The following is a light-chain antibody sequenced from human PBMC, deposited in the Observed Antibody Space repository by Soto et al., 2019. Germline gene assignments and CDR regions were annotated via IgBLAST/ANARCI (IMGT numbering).Light chain of an antibody. Sequence: EIVLTQSPGTLSLSPGERATLSCRASPSVSSSYLAWYQQKPGQAPRLLIYGASSRATGIPDRFSGSGSGADFTLTISSLEPEDCAVYYCQQYGSSPQTFGRGTKVEIK. CDR2: GAS. CDR3: QQYGSSPQT. CDR1: PSVSSSY. J-gene: IGKJ1*01. V-gene: IGKV3-20*01.